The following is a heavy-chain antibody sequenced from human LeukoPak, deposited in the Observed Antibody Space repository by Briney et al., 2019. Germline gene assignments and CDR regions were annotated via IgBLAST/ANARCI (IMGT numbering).Heavy chain of an antibody. CDR1: GFTFSDYS. V-gene: IGHV3-21*01. CDR2: IDGSSSYI. J-gene: IGHJ4*02. CDR3: ARDYSTSS. Sequence: GGSLRLSCAASGFTFSDYSMNWVRQAPGEGLEWVSSIDGSSSYIYYADSVKGRFAISRDNANNSLYLQMNSLRAEDTAVYYCARDYSTSSWGQGTLVTVSS. D-gene: IGHD6-13*01.